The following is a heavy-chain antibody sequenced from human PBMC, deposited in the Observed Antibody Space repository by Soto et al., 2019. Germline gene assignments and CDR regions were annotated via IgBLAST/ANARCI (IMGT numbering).Heavy chain of an antibody. Sequence: PEETLSLTCTVSGGSISSYYWSWIRQPPGKGLEWIGYIYYSGSTNYNPSLKSRVTISVDTSKNQFSLKLSSVTAADTAVYYCARVGVYCSGGSCYRGWFDPWGQGTLVTVS. V-gene: IGHV4-59*01. CDR3: ARVGVYCSGGSCYRGWFDP. J-gene: IGHJ5*02. CDR1: GGSISSYY. D-gene: IGHD2-15*01. CDR2: IYYSGST.